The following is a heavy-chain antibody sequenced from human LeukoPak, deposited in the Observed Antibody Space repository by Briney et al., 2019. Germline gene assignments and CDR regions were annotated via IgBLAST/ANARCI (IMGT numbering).Heavy chain of an antibody. CDR2: STSSGGTT. V-gene: IGHV3-23*01. D-gene: IGHD3-22*01. Sequence: PGGSLRLSCAASGFTFSIYAVSWVRQAPGKGLEWVSSSTSSGGTTYYADSVKGRFTISRDNSKDTLYLQMNSLRAEDTAVYYCAKDRPNYYDSSGHYYRQNGDYWGQGTLVTVSS. CDR3: AKDRPNYYDSSGHYYRQNGDY. J-gene: IGHJ4*02. CDR1: GFTFSIYA.